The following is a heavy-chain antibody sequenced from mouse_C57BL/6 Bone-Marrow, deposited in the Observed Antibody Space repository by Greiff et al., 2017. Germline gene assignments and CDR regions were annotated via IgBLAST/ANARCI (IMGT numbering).Heavy chain of an antibody. V-gene: IGHV1-64*01. D-gene: IGHD1-1*01. J-gene: IGHJ4*01. Sequence: VKLQQPGAELVKPGASVKLSCKASGYTFTSYWMHWVKQRPGQGLEWIGMIHPNSGSTNYNEKFKSKATLTVDKSSSTAYMQLSSLTSEDSAVYYCASSLRDAMDYWGQGTSVTVSS. CDR2: IHPNSGST. CDR3: ASSLRDAMDY. CDR1: GYTFTSYW.